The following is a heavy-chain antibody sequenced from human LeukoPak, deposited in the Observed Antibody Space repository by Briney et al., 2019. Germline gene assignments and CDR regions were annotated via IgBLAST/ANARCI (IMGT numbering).Heavy chain of an antibody. D-gene: IGHD5-18*01. CDR1: GVSISSSSYY. Sequence: PSETLSLTCTVSGVSISSSSYYWGWIRQPPGKGLEWIGNIYYSGSTYYNPSLESRVTMSLDTSKNQFSLKLSSVTAADTAIYYCAKGAGGFSYYNWFDPWGQGTLVTVSS. CDR3: AKGAGGFSYYNWFDP. CDR2: IYYSGST. J-gene: IGHJ5*02. V-gene: IGHV4-39*07.